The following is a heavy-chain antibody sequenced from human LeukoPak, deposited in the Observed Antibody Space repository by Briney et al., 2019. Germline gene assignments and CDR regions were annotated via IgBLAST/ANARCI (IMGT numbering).Heavy chain of an antibody. J-gene: IGHJ5*02. D-gene: IGHD5-18*01. CDR2: IQYDGTNK. Sequence: GGSLRLSCAASGFTFSSYAMHWVRQAPGKGLEWVTFIQYDGTNKYYADFVKGRFPISRDNSKNTLYLQMNSLRAEDTPVYYCARRIYSYGWFPFDPWGQGALVTVSS. V-gene: IGHV3-30*02. CDR1: GFTFSSYA. CDR3: ARRIYSYGWFPFDP.